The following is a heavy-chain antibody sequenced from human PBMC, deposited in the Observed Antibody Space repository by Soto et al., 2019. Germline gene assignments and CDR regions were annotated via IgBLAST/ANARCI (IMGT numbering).Heavy chain of an antibody. Sequence: ASVKVSCKASGGTFSSYAISWVRQAPGQGLEWMGGIIPIFGTANYAQKFQGRVTITADESTSTAYMELSSLRSEDTAVYYCARVLETVTTPRYYYYGMDVWGQGTTVTVSS. D-gene: IGHD4-4*01. CDR2: IIPIFGTA. CDR1: GGTFSSYA. CDR3: ARVLETVTTPRYYYYGMDV. J-gene: IGHJ6*02. V-gene: IGHV1-69*13.